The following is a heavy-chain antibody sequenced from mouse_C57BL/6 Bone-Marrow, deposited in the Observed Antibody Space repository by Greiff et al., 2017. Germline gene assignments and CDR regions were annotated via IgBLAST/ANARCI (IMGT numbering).Heavy chain of an antibody. Sequence: VHVQQSGPGLVLPSPSLSITCTVSGFSFTSYGVHWVRQSPGKGLEWLGVLWTGGSTDYNAAFISRLSISKDNSESQVFFKMNSLQADDTAIYYCARGGLRLTWFAYWGQGTLVTVSA. CDR2: LWTGGST. J-gene: IGHJ3*01. D-gene: IGHD2-4*01. V-gene: IGHV2-2*01. CDR1: GFSFTSYG. CDR3: ARGGLRLTWFAY.